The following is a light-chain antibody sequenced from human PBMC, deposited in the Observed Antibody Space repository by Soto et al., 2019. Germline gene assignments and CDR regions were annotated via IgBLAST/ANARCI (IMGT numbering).Light chain of an antibody. J-gene: IGKJ1*01. CDR2: GAS. CDR1: QSVSSY. Sequence: EIVMTQSPATLSVSPGERATLSCRASQSVSSYLAWYQQKPGQAPRLLIYGASTRATDIPARFSGSGSGTEFTLTISSLQSEDFAVYYCQQYNKWPRTFGQGTKVVIK. V-gene: IGKV3-15*01. CDR3: QQYNKWPRT.